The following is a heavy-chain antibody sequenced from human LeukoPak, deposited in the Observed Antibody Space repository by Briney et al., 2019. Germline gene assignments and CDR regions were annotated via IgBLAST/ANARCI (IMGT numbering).Heavy chain of an antibody. CDR1: GGTFSSYA. J-gene: IGHJ1*01. Sequence: SVKVSCKASGGTFSSYAISWLRQPPGQGLEWMGRIIPIFCTANYAQKFQSRVTITTDESTSTAYMELSSLRSEDTAVYYCARERRGYDSSGYYQHWGQGTLVTVSS. CDR3: ARERRGYDSSGYYQH. CDR2: IIPIFCTA. V-gene: IGHV1-69*05. D-gene: IGHD3-22*01.